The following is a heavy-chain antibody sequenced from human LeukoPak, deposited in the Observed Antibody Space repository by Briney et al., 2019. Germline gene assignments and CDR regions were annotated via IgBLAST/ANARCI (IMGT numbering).Heavy chain of an antibody. Sequence: GGSLRLSCAASGFTFSSYAMSWVRQAPGKGLEWVSAISGSGGSTYYADSVKGRFTISRDNFKNTLYLQMNSLRAEDTAVYYFAKDLFSAGNYYFDYWGQGTLVTVSS. D-gene: IGHD1-7*01. CDR2: ISGSGGST. V-gene: IGHV3-23*01. J-gene: IGHJ4*02. CDR1: GFTFSSYA. CDR3: AKDLFSAGNYYFDY.